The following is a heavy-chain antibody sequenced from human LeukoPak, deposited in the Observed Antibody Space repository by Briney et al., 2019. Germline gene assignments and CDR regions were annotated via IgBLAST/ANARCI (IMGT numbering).Heavy chain of an antibody. CDR2: IYYSGST. Sequence: SETLSLTCTVSGGSISSYYWSWIRQPPGKGLEWIGYIYYSGSTNYNPSLKSRVTISVDTSKNQFSLKLSSVTAADTAMYYCARDKGYCSGGSCPPIEYNWFDPWGQGTLVTVSS. J-gene: IGHJ5*02. V-gene: IGHV4-59*12. CDR3: ARDKGYCSGGSCPPIEYNWFDP. CDR1: GGSISSYY. D-gene: IGHD2-15*01.